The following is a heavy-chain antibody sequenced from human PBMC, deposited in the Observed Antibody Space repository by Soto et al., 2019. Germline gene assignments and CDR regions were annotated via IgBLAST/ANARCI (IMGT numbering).Heavy chain of an antibody. CDR3: ASVDYGDYGPDY. J-gene: IGHJ4*02. Sequence: QVQLQESGPGLVKPSQTLSLTCTVSGGSISSGDYYWSWIRQPPGKGLEWIGYIYYSGSTYYNPSLKRRVPISVDTSKNQFSLKLSSVTAADTAVYYWASVDYGDYGPDYWGQGTLVTVSS. V-gene: IGHV4-30-4*01. D-gene: IGHD4-17*01. CDR2: IYYSGST. CDR1: GGSISSGDYY.